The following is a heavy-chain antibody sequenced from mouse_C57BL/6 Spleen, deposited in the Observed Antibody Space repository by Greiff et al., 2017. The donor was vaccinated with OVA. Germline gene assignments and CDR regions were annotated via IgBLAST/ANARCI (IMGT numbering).Heavy chain of an antibody. CDR1: GYTFTSYG. CDR2: IYPRSGNT. CDR3: ARRYGSSYAYYFDD. D-gene: IGHD1-1*01. Sequence: QVQLQQSGAELARPGASVKLSCKASGYTFTSYGISWVKQRTGQGLEWIGEIYPRSGNTYYNEKFKGKATLTADKSSSTAYMELRSLTSRDSAVYFCARRYGSSYAYYFDDWGKGTTLTVSS. V-gene: IGHV1-81*01. J-gene: IGHJ2*01.